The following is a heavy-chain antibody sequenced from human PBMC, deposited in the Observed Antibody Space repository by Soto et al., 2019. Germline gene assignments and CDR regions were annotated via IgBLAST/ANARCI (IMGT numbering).Heavy chain of an antibody. D-gene: IGHD3-3*01. CDR1: GFTFGYYA. Sequence: PGGSLRLCCTASGFTFGYYAMIWFRQAPGKGLEWVGFIRSKAYGGTTEYAASVKGRFTISRDDSKSIAYLQMNSLKTEDTAVYYCTREWRGYYDFWSGYFENGMDVWGQGTTVTVSS. J-gene: IGHJ6*02. CDR3: TREWRGYYDFWSGYFENGMDV. V-gene: IGHV3-49*03. CDR2: IRSKAYGGTT.